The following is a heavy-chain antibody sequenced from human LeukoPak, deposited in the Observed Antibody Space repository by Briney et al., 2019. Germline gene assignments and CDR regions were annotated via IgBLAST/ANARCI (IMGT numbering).Heavy chain of an antibody. CDR1: AGSISSYY. Sequence: ASETLSLTCTVSAGSISSYYWSWIRQPPGKGLAWIGYIYYSGSTNSNPSLKSRVTTSVDTSKNQFSLKLSSVTAADTAVYYCARDSYIVGAFDIWGQGTMVTVSS. J-gene: IGHJ3*02. D-gene: IGHD3-16*02. CDR2: IYYSGST. V-gene: IGHV4-59*01. CDR3: ARDSYIVGAFDI.